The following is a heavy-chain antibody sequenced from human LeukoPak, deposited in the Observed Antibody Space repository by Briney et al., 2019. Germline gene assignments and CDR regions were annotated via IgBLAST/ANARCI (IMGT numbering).Heavy chain of an antibody. V-gene: IGHV4-61*01. CDR3: ARGGWNKFDY. CDR2: IFYSGTT. J-gene: IGHJ4*02. CDR1: GGSISSSSYY. D-gene: IGHD3-22*01. Sequence: SETLSLTCTVSGGSISSSSYYWSWIRQPPGKGLEWIGFIFYSGTTNYNPSLKSRVTISVDTSKNQFSLKLSSVTAADTAVSYCARGGWNKFDYSGQGTLVTVSS.